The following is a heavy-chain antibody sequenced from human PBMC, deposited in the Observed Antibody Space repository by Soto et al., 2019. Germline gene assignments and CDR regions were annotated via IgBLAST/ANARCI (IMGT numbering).Heavy chain of an antibody. CDR3: ARHHRATDYYYYVIDV. J-gene: IGHJ6*02. V-gene: IGHV3-48*04. Sequence: PGGTMRLSCAASGYTLSSYSMNWVRQAPGKGMEWVSYISSRVTTIYYADSVKGRLTSSRDNAKNSLYLQMNSLRADDTAVYYCARHHRATDYYYYVIDVWGQGTRVAVS. D-gene: IGHD1-26*01. CDR1: GYTLSSYS. CDR2: ISSRVTTI.